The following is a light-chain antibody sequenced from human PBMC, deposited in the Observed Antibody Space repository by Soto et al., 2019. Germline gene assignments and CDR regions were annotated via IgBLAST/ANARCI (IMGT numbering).Light chain of an antibody. CDR1: QNISKY. CDR3: QQSYKTPCT. J-gene: IGKJ3*01. Sequence: GDRVTITCRASQNISKYLNWYQRKPGKAPKILIYAASTLETGVPSRFSGSESGTDFTLTISSLQPEDFGDYICQQSYKTPCTFGHGTKVDI. CDR2: AAS. V-gene: IGKV1-39*01.